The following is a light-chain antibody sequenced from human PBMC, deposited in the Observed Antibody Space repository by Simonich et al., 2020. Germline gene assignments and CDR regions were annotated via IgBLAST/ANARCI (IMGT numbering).Light chain of an antibody. CDR3: SSYTSSSTLV. J-gene: IGLJ2*01. CDR1: RSDVGVYNY. V-gene: IGLV2-14*01. Sequence: QSALTQPASVSGSPGQSITISCTGTRSDVGVYNYVSWYQQHPGKAPTLMIYDGSKRPSGVSNRFSGSKSGNTASLTISGPQAEDEADYYCSSYTSSSTLVFGGGTKLTVL. CDR2: DGS.